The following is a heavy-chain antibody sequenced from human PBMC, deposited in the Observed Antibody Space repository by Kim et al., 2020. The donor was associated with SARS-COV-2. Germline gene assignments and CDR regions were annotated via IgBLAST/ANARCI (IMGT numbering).Heavy chain of an antibody. V-gene: IGHV3-7*01. CDR1: GFIFSSYW. D-gene: IGHD6-13*01. J-gene: IGHJ4*02. CDR2: IKHDGSEK. CDR3: ATVAATGAGFLDF. Sequence: GGSLRLSCAASGFIFSSYWMVWVRQAPGKGLEWVANIKHDGSEKNYVYSVKGRFTISRDNAKNSLYLQMNSLRAEETAVYYCATVAATGAGFLDFWGQGTLVTVSS.